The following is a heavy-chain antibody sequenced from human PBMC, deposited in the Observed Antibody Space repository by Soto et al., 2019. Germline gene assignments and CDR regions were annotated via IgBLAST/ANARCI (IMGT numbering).Heavy chain of an antibody. CDR1: GYTFTSYG. CDR3: ARVPPIKIGWIAAAGTVDY. J-gene: IGHJ4*02. CDR2: ISAYNGNT. V-gene: IGHV1-18*01. Sequence: QVQLVQSGAEVKKPGASVKVSCKASGYTFTSYGISWVRQAPGQGLEWMGWISAYNGNTNYAQKLQGRVTMTTDTSTSTAYMELRSLRADDTAVYYCARVPPIKIGWIAAAGTVDYWGQGTLVTVSS. D-gene: IGHD6-13*01.